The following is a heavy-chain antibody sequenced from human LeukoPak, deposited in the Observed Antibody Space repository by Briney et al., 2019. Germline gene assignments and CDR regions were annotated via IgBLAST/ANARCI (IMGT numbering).Heavy chain of an antibody. CDR2: INTDGSST. Sequence: GGSLRLSCAASGFTFSSYWMHWVRQAPGKGLVWVSRINTDGSSTTYADSVKGRFSISRDNAKNTLYLQMNSLRAEDTAVYYCATGTGYAFDIWGQGTMVTVSS. CDR1: GFTFSSYW. J-gene: IGHJ3*02. CDR3: ATGTGYAFDI. V-gene: IGHV3-74*01. D-gene: IGHD3/OR15-3a*01.